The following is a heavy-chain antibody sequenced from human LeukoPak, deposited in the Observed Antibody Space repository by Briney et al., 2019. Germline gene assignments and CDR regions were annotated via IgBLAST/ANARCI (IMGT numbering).Heavy chain of an antibody. CDR3: ARDRIARLGGSYRYNCFDP. V-gene: IGHV1-18*01. Sequence: ASVKVSCKASGYTFNNFGIHWVRQTPGQGLEWMGWISAYNGLTNYAENLQGRVTMTTDTSTGTAYLELRSLTSDDTALYYCARDRIARLGGSYRYNCFDPWGQGTLVTVSS. CDR2: ISAYNGLT. D-gene: IGHD1-26*01. J-gene: IGHJ5*02. CDR1: GYTFNNFG.